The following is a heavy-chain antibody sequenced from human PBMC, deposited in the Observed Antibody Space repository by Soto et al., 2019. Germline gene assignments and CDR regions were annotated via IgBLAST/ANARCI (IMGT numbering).Heavy chain of an antibody. Sequence: QVQLVQSGAEVKKPGASVKVSCKASGYTFTNHDINWVRQVPGQGLEWMGWMIPDSGRTGYAQKLQGRVTMPRNTSTSTAYMELSSLRNEDTAVYYCARGDQFGFGVDYWGQGTLVTVSS. D-gene: IGHD3-10*01. CDR2: MIPDSGRT. CDR3: ARGDQFGFGVDY. CDR1: GYTFTNHD. V-gene: IGHV1-8*01. J-gene: IGHJ4*02.